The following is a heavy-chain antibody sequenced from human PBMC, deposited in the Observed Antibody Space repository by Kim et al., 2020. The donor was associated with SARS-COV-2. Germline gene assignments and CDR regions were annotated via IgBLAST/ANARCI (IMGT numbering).Heavy chain of an antibody. CDR3: ARGSSEAGSYSWFDP. J-gene: IGHJ5*02. Sequence: PSLKSRVTISVDTPKNQFSLNLTSVTAADTAVYFCARGSSEAGSYSWFDPWGQGTLVTVSP. V-gene: IGHV4-30-2*04. D-gene: IGHD3-10*01.